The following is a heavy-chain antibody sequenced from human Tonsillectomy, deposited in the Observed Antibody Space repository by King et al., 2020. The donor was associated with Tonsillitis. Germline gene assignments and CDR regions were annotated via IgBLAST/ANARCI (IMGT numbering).Heavy chain of an antibody. CDR1: GGSFSGYY. D-gene: IGHD3-22*01. V-gene: IGHV4-34*01. J-gene: IGHJ4*02. CDR3: AQTSSGYSGGVLSDY. Sequence: QVQLQQWGAGLLKPSETLSLTCAVYGGSFSGYYWSWIRQPPGKGLEWIGEINHSGSTNYNPSLKSRVTDAVAPSKNQFSLKLSSVTAADTAVYYCAQTSSGYSGGVLSDYWGQGTLVTVSS. CDR2: INHSGST.